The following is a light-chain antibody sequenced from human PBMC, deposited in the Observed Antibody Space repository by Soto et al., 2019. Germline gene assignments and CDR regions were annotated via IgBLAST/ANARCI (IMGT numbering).Light chain of an antibody. J-gene: IGKJ2*01. Sequence: EIVMTQSPATLSVSPGERATLSCRASQTISSNLAWYQQKPGQAPRLLIYDASTGATGIPGRFSGSGSGTEFTLTISNLQSEDFAVYYCQQYNNWPPTTFGQGTKLEIK. CDR2: DAS. CDR1: QTISSN. V-gene: IGKV3-15*01. CDR3: QQYNNWPPTT.